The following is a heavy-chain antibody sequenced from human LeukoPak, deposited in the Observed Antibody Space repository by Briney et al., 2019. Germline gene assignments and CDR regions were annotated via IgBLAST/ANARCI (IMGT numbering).Heavy chain of an antibody. V-gene: IGHV1-3*01. J-gene: IGHJ3*02. D-gene: IGHD6-13*01. Sequence: KFQGRVTITSDTSASTAYMELSSLRSEDTAVYYCAGGTSSWYPFDAFDIWGQGTMVTVSS. CDR3: AGGTSSWYPFDAFDI.